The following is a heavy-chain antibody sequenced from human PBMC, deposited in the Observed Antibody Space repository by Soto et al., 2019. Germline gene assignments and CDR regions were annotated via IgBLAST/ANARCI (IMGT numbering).Heavy chain of an antibody. V-gene: IGHV4-59*08. D-gene: IGHD3-16*01. CDR2: IYYSGSI. CDR3: TRHWDWGYLGY. Sequence: QVQLQESGPGLVKPSETLSLTCTVSGGSISSDYWSWIRQPPGKGLEWIGFIYYSGSINYNPSFERRVAISVDTSKNQFSLNLTSVTAADTAVYYWTRHWDWGYLGYWGQGTLVTVSS. J-gene: IGHJ4*02. CDR1: GGSISSDY.